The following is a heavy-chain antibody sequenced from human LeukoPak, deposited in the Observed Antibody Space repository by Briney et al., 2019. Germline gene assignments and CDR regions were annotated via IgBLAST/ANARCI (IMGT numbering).Heavy chain of an antibody. Sequence: GDSLKISCKGSGYSFTSYWIGWVRQMPGKGLEWMGIIYPGDSDTRYSPSFQGQVTISADKSISTASLQWSSLKASDTAMYYCARHRAIAAAGSNYYYMDVWGKGTTVTVSS. CDR3: ARHRAIAAAGSNYYYMDV. D-gene: IGHD6-13*01. V-gene: IGHV5-51*01. J-gene: IGHJ6*03. CDR2: IYPGDSDT. CDR1: GYSFTSYW.